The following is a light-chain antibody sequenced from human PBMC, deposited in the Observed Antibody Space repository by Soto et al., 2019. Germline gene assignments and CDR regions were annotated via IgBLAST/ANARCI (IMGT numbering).Light chain of an antibody. V-gene: IGLV2-18*02. CDR3: SSYTSSSTYV. J-gene: IGLJ1*01. CDR1: SSDVGSYNR. CDR2: EVS. Sequence: QSVLTQPPSVSGSPGQSVTISCTGTSSDVGSYNRVCWYQQPPGTAPKLMIYEVSNRPSGVPDRFSASKSGKTDSLTISGLQAEDEADYYCSSYTSSSTYVFGTGTKVTVL.